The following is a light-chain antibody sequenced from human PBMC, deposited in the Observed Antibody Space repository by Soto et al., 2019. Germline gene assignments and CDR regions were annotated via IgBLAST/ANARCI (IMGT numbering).Light chain of an antibody. V-gene: IGKV3-20*01. CDR2: GAS. CDR3: QQYGSSPYT. Sequence: EIVLTQSPGTLSLSPGERATLSCRASQSVSSDSLAWYQQQPGQAPRLLLYGASTRAPGIPDRFSGSGSGADFTLTISSLEPEDVAMYSCQQYGSSPYTFGQGTKLEIK. J-gene: IGKJ2*01. CDR1: QSVSSDS.